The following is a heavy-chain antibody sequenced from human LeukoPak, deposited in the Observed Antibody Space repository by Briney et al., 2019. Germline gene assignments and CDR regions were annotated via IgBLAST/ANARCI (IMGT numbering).Heavy chain of an antibody. CDR2: IYYSGST. CDR1: GGSISSSSYD. V-gene: IGHV4-39*01. D-gene: IGHD3-16*01. Sequence: SETLSLTCTVSGGSISSSSYDWGWIREPGGKGLEWIVSIYYSGSTYNNQAGKSQFTITVERDKNRFSLKLSSVTAADTAVYYCARLRFDDPYYFDYWGQGTLVTVSS. CDR3: ARLRFDDPYYFDY. J-gene: IGHJ4*02.